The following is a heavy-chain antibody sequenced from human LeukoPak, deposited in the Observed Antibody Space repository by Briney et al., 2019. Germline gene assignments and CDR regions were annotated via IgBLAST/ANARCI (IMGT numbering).Heavy chain of an antibody. J-gene: IGHJ4*02. Sequence: PSETLSLTCAVYGESFSGYYWTWIRQPPGKGLEWIGEINHSGSTNYNPSLKSRVTISLDTSKNQFFLRLSSVTAADTAMYYCARGYRVVGATRPLYYFDYWGQGTLVTVSS. CDR2: INHSGST. CDR3: ARGYRVVGATRPLYYFDY. D-gene: IGHD1-26*01. V-gene: IGHV4-34*01. CDR1: GESFSGYY.